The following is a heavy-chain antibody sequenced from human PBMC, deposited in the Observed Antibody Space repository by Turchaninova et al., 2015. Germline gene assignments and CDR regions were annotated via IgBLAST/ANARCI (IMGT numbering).Heavy chain of an antibody. V-gene: IGHV1-2*02. CDR1: GYTFTAYY. J-gene: IGHJ5*02. CDR3: ARESWGSGS. CDR2: IDPNGGGT. Sequence: QVQLVPSGAEVKEPGASVKVSCKASGYTFTAYYLHWGRQAPGQGLEWMGWIDPNGGGTNYAQKFQDRVTMTRDTSISTTYMELSSLRSDDTAVYYCARESWGSGSWGQGTLVTVSS. D-gene: IGHD3-10*01.